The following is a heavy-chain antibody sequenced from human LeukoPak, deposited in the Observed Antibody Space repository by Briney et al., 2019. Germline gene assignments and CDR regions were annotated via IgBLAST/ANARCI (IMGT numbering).Heavy chain of an antibody. J-gene: IGHJ4*02. V-gene: IGHV3-21*01. CDR2: ISSSSSCI. Sequence: GGSLRLSCAASGFTFSSYSMNWVRQAPGKGLEWVSSISSSSSCIYYADSVKGRFTISRDNAKNSLYLQMNSLRAEDTAVYYCARDFRDDYGDLHPTDYWGQGTLVTVSS. CDR3: ARDFRDDYGDLHPTDY. CDR1: GFTFSSYS. D-gene: IGHD4-17*01.